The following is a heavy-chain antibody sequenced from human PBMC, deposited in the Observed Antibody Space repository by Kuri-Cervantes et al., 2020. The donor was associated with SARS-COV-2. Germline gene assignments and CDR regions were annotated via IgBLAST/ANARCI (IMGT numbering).Heavy chain of an antibody. V-gene: IGHV4-38-2*01. CDR2: IYHSVGT. CDR3: ARIRYYDILTGLAGFDY. J-gene: IGHJ4*02. D-gene: IGHD3-9*01. Sequence: GSLRLSWAASGYSISSGYYSGWIRQPPGKGLEWIGSIYHSVGTYYNPSLKSRGTISVDTSKNQFSLKMTSVTAADTAIYYCARIRYYDILTGLAGFDYWGQGTLVTVS. CDR1: GYSISSGYY.